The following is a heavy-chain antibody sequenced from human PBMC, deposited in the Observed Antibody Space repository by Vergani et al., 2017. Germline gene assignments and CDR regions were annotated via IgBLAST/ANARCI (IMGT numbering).Heavy chain of an antibody. CDR2: IYSGGST. J-gene: IGHJ3*02. Sequence: EVQLVESGGGLIQPGGSLRLSCAASGFTVSSNYMSWVRQAPGKGLEWVSVIYSGGSTYYADSVKGRFTISRDNAKNSLYLQMNSLRAEDTAVYYCARVFWRFLEWLPPAFDIWGQGTMVTVSS. CDR1: GFTVSSNY. D-gene: IGHD3-3*01. V-gene: IGHV3-53*01. CDR3: ARVFWRFLEWLPPAFDI.